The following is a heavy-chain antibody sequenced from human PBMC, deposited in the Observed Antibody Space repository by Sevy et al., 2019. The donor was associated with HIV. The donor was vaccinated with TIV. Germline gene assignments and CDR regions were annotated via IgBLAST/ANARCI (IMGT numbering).Heavy chain of an antibody. V-gene: IGHV3-23*01. CDR3: AKRGESSNWHTHAFDI. CDR2: TSYSGGNT. CDR1: GFTFTNYA. J-gene: IGHJ3*02. D-gene: IGHD4-4*01. Sequence: GGSLRLSCAASGFTFTNYAMSWVRQAPGKGLEWVSSTSYSGGNTNYADSVKGRFTISRDTSKNTVYLQMNSLRVEDTAVYFCAKRGESSNWHTHAFDIRGQGTMVTVSS.